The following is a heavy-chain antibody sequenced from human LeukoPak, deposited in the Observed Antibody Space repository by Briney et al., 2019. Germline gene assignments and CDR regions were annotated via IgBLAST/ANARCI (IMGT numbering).Heavy chain of an antibody. CDR2: IWYDGSNK. CDR3: ARDRGTRYYYGMDV. CDR1: RFTFSSYG. J-gene: IGHJ6*02. D-gene: IGHD2-2*01. V-gene: IGHV3-33*01. Sequence: GGSLRLSCAASRFTFSSYGMHWVRQAPGKGLEWVAVIWYDGSNKYYADSVKGRFTISRDNSKNTLYLQMNSLRAEDTAVYYCARDRGTRYYYGMDVWGQGTTVIVSS.